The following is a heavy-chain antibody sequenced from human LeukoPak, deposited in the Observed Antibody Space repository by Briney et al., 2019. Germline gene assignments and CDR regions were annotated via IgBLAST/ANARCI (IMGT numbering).Heavy chain of an antibody. CDR1: GFTFSSYA. J-gene: IGHJ4*02. CDR2: ISGSGGST. D-gene: IGHD5-18*01. Sequence: GGSLRLSCATSGFTFSSYAMSWVRQAPGKGLEWVSAISGSGGSTYYADSVKGRFTISRDNSKNTLYLQMNSLRSDDTAVYYCARASVQLWLSPQPNFDYWGQGTLVTVSS. CDR3: ARASVQLWLSPQPNFDY. V-gene: IGHV3-23*01.